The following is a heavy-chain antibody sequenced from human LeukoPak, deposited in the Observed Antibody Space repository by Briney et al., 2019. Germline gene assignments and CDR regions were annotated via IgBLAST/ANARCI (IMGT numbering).Heavy chain of an antibody. V-gene: IGHV4-59*08. CDR1: GGSISSYY. D-gene: IGHD5-18*01. J-gene: IGHJ4*02. CDR3: ARHYGYGGHFGY. CDR2: IYYSGST. Sequence: PSETLSLTCTVSGGSISSYYWSWIRQPPGRGLEWIGYIYYSGSTNYNPSLKSRVTISVDTSKNQFSLKLSSVTAADTAVYYCARHYGYGGHFGYWGQGTLVTVSS.